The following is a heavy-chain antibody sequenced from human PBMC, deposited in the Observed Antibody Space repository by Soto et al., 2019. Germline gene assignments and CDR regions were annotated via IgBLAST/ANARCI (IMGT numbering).Heavy chain of an antibody. Sequence: QVQLVESGGGVVQPGRSLRLSCAASGFTFSSYGMHWVRQAPGKGLEWVAVIWHDGSNKYYADSVKGRFTISRDNSKNPLYLQMNSLRAEDTAVYYCSRDLAAAGPDYWGQGTLVTVSS. D-gene: IGHD6-13*01. CDR3: SRDLAAAGPDY. CDR2: IWHDGSNK. V-gene: IGHV3-33*01. J-gene: IGHJ4*02. CDR1: GFTFSSYG.